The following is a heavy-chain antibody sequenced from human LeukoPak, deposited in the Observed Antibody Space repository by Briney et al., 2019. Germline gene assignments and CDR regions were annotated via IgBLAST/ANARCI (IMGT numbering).Heavy chain of an antibody. CDR3: ARGSQGIAAAGTDAFDI. CDR2: MNPNSGNT. Sequence: ASVKVSCKASGYTFTSYGISWVRQAPGQGLEWMGWMNPNSGNTGYAQKFQGRVTMTRNTSISTAYMELSSLRSEDTAVYYCARGSQGIAAAGTDAFDIWGQGTMVTVSS. D-gene: IGHD6-13*01. J-gene: IGHJ3*02. CDR1: GYTFTSYG. V-gene: IGHV1-8*02.